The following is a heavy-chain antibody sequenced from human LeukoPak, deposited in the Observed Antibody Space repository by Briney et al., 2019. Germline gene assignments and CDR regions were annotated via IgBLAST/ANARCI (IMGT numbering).Heavy chain of an antibody. J-gene: IGHJ4*02. Sequence: GGSLRLSCAASGFTVSSNYMSWVRQAPGKGLEWVSAISGSGSSTYYADSVKGRFTISRDSSKNTLYLQMNSLRAEDTAVYYCAKRDGNGGNSARSAYDYWGQGTLVTVSS. CDR1: GFTVSSNY. CDR3: AKRDGNGGNSARSAYDY. CDR2: ISGSGSST. V-gene: IGHV3-23*01. D-gene: IGHD4-23*01.